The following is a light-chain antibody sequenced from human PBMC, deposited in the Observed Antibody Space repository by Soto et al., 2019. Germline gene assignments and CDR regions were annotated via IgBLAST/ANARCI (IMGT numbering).Light chain of an antibody. CDR3: QQRHMWPIT. CDR2: DAY. V-gene: IGKV3-11*01. J-gene: IGKJ5*01. CDR1: QSFRGL. Sequence: EVVLTQSPITLSLSQGDRATLSCRASQSFRGLLAWYQQKPGQAPRLLIYDAYNRATGIPPRFSGSGSGTDFTLTISSLEPEDSAVYYCQQRHMWPITFGQGTRLEIK.